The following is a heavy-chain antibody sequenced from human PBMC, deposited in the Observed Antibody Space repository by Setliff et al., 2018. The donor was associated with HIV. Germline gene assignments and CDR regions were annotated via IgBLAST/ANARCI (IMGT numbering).Heavy chain of an antibody. J-gene: IGHJ2*01. Sequence: SETLSLTCAVYGGSFSGCYWNWIRQSPGKGLEWIGEINHSGSTNYNPSLKSRITISVDTSKNRFSLQLTSVTAADTALYYCAREGGQGYSGSGSFYHRNFDLWGRGTLVTVSS. CDR3: AREGGQGYSGSGSFYHRNFDL. CDR1: GGSFSGCY. CDR2: INHSGST. D-gene: IGHD3-10*01. V-gene: IGHV4-34*01.